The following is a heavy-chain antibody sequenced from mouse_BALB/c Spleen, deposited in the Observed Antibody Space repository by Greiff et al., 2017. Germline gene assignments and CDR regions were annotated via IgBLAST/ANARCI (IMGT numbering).Heavy chain of an antibody. V-gene: IGHV1-14*01. CDR2: INPYNDGT. CDR1: GFTFTSYV. Sequence: VQLLQSGPELVKPGASVKMSCKASGFTFTSYVMYWVRQTPGQGLEWIVYINPYNDGTKYNEKMKGMATLTSDKSSSQAYMELSSLTSEDSAVYYCARDGDGYPYAMDYWGQGTSVTVSS. J-gene: IGHJ4*01. CDR3: ARDGDGYPYAMDY. D-gene: IGHD2-3*01.